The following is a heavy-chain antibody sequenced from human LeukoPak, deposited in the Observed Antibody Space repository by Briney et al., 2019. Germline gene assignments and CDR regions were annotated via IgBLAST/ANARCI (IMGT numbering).Heavy chain of an antibody. D-gene: IGHD6-13*01. Sequence: TSETLSLTCTVSGGSISSGDYYWSWIRQPPGKGLEWIGYIYYSGSTYYNPSLKSRVTISVDTSKNQFSLKLSSVTAADTAVYYCARKYSSSWYGSYWFDPWGQGTLVTVSS. V-gene: IGHV4-30-4*01. CDR1: GGSISSGDYY. J-gene: IGHJ5*02. CDR3: ARKYSSSWYGSYWFDP. CDR2: IYYSGST.